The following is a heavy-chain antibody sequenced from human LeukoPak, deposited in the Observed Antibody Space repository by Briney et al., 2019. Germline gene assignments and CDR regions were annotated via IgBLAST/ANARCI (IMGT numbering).Heavy chain of an antibody. CDR3: AKEGGPGNFDI. CDR1: GLTFSSYG. J-gene: IGHJ3*02. CDR2: ISYDGSNK. V-gene: IGHV3-30*18. Sequence: GGSLTLSCAVSGLTFSSYGMLWVRQAPGKGLEWVAFISYDGSNKYYAHSVKDRFPISRDNSKNTLYLQMNSLRAEDTAVYYCAKEGGPGNFDIWGQGTMVTVSP. D-gene: IGHD2-15*01.